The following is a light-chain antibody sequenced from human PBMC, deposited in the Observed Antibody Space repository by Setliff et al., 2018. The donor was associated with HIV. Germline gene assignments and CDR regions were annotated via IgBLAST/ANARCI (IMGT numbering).Light chain of an antibody. CDR1: SSNVGKYDL. J-gene: IGLJ1*01. CDR3: CSYAGSTTFDV. Sequence: QSALTQPASVSGSPGQSITISCTGNSSNVGKYDLVSWYRQYPDKAPQLTIYEVTKRPSGISKRFSGSKSGNAASLTISVLQPDDEADYYCCSYAGSTTFDVFGTGTK. V-gene: IGLV2-23*02. CDR2: EVT.